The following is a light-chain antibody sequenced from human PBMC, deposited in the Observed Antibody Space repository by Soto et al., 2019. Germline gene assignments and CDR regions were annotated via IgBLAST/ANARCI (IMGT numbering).Light chain of an antibody. CDR2: RNN. CDR3: AAWDDSLHMI. V-gene: IGLV1-47*01. J-gene: IGLJ2*01. Sequence: QSVLTQPPSASGTPGQRVTVSCSGSSSSIGSNFVFWYQQLPGTAPKLLIYRNNQRPSGVPDRFSGSKSGTSASLAISGLRSEDEADYYCAAWDDSLHMIFGGGTKLTVL. CDR1: SSSIGSNF.